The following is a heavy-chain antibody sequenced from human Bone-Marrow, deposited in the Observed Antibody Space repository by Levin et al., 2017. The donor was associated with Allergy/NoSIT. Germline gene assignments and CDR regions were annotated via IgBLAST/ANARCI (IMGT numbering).Heavy chain of an antibody. V-gene: IGHV4-38-2*01. CDR3: ASMTTVTKTYYFDY. D-gene: IGHD4-17*01. Sequence: SETLSLTCDVSGYSINSAYSWGWVRQPPGKGLEWIGSIYSTDDTYYSPSLKSRVTISKRPSKNQFSLKLTSVTAADTAFYYCASMTTVTKTYYFDYWGQGTLVTVSS. CDR2: IYSTDDT. CDR1: GYSINSAYS. J-gene: IGHJ4*02.